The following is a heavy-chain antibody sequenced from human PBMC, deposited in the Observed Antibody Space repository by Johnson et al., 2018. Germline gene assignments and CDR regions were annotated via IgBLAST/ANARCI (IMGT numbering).Heavy chain of an antibody. CDR2: IKSKADGGKT. D-gene: IGHD3-16*01. Sequence: VQLVQSGGGLVKPGGSLRLSCAAAAFITNTWMNWVRQAPGKGLEWVGRIKSKADGGKTDYAAPVKGRFTISRDDSKNTVYLQMHSQETEDKAVYYCNTRGFHIWGQGTMVTFSS. CDR1: AFITNTW. CDR3: NTRGFHI. V-gene: IGHV3-15*07. J-gene: IGHJ3*02.